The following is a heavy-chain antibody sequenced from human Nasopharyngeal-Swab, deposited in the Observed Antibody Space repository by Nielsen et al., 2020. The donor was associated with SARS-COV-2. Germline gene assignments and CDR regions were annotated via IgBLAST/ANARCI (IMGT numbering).Heavy chain of an antibody. CDR3: ADLDSQVPGY. J-gene: IGHJ4*02. V-gene: IGHV3-74*01. CDR1: GFTFSVYW. CDR2: INADGSDK. D-gene: IGHD3-22*01. Sequence: GGSLRLSCAASGFTFSVYWIHWVRQAPGKGLVYVAGINADGSDKRYADSVRGRFTISRDNSKNTVYLQMNSLRAEDTAVYFCADLDSQVPGYWGQGTLVTVSS.